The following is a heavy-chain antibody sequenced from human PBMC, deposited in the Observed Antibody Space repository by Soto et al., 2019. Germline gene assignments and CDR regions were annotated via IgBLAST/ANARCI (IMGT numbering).Heavy chain of an antibody. CDR1: GFTFSSYG. CDR3: AKGSSGYYY. D-gene: IGHD3-22*01. Sequence: GVSLRLSCAASGFTFSSYGMHWVRQAPGKGLEWVAVISNEEANKNYVDSVKGRFTVSRDNSKNTLSLQMNSLRVEDTAIYYCAKGSSGYYY. J-gene: IGHJ6*01. CDR2: ISNEEANK. V-gene: IGHV3-30*18.